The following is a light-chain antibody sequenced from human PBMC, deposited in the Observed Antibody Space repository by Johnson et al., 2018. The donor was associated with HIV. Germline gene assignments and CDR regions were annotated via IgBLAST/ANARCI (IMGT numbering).Light chain of an antibody. Sequence: QSVLTQPPSVSAAPGQKVTISCSGSSSNIENNYVSWYQQLPGTAPKLLIYDNNKRPSGSPDRFSGSKSGTSATLDITGLQTGDEADYYCGTWDSSLSVSYVFGTGTKVTVL. CDR1: SSNIENNY. J-gene: IGLJ1*01. V-gene: IGLV1-51*01. CDR3: GTWDSSLSVSYV. CDR2: DNN.